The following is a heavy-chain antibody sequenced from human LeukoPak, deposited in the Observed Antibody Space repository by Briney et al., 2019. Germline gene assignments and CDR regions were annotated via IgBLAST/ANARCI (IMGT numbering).Heavy chain of an antibody. V-gene: IGHV1-8*03. CDR2: LKPDNGNT. J-gene: IGHJ5*01. CDR3: ARGNNWYDY. CDR1: GYTFRNYD. Sequence: ASMKVSCKASGYTFRNYDIVWVRQATGQGLEWMGWLKPDNGNTGYIEMFQGRLTLTRDTSINTAYLELSNLRSEDTAVYYCARGNNWYDYWGQGTLVTVSS.